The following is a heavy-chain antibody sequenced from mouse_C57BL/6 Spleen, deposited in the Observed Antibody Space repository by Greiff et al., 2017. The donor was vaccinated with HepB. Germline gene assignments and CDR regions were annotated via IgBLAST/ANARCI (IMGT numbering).Heavy chain of an antibody. J-gene: IGHJ4*01. D-gene: IGHD2-1*01. V-gene: IGHV5-9-1*02. CDR1: GFTFSSYA. CDR3: TRGEIYYGNYVLFYYAMDY. CDR2: ISSGGDYI. Sequence: EVQLVESGEGLVKPGGSLKLSCAASGFTFSSYAMSWVRQTPEKRLEWVAYISSGGDYIYYADTVKGRFTISRDNARNTLYLQMSSLKSEDTAMYYCTRGEIYYGNYVLFYYAMDYWGQGTSVTVSS.